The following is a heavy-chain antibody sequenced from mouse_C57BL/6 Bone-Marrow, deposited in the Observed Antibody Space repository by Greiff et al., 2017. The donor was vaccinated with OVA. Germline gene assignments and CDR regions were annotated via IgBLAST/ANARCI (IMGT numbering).Heavy chain of an antibody. V-gene: IGHV1-59*01. Sequence: VQLQQSGAELVRPGASVKLSCTASGFNIKDYYMHWVKQRPEQGLEWIGVIDPSDSYTNYNQKFKGKATLTVDTSSSTAYMQLSSLTSEDSAVYYCAVTTVVAKGYWGQGTTLTVSS. CDR2: IDPSDSYT. J-gene: IGHJ2*01. CDR1: GFNIKDYY. CDR3: AVTTVVAKGY. D-gene: IGHD1-1*01.